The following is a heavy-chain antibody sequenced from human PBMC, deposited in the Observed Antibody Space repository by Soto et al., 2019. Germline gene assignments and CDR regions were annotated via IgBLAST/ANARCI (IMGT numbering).Heavy chain of an antibody. J-gene: IGHJ6*02. CDR1: GGSFSGYY. V-gene: IGHV4-34*01. CDR2: INHSGST. D-gene: IGHD2-2*01. CDR3: ARGFVGIVVVPAAPRGMDV. Sequence: SETLSLTCAVYGGSFSGYYWSWIRQPPGKGLEWIGEINHSGSTNYNPSLKSRVTISVDTSKNQFSLKLSSVTAADTAVYYCARGFVGIVVVPAAPRGMDVWGQGTTVTVSS.